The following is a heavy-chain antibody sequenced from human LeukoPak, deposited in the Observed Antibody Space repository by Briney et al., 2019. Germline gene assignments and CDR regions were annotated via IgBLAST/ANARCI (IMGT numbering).Heavy chain of an antibody. J-gene: IGHJ3*02. D-gene: IGHD3-9*01. V-gene: IGHV4-34*01. Sequence: SETLSLTCAVYGGSFSGYYWSWIRQPPGKELEWIGEINHSGSTNYNPSLKSPVTISVDTSKNQFSLKLSSVTAADTAVYYCARGGLRYFDWLLAHAFDIWGQGTMVTVSS. CDR3: ARGGLRYFDWLLAHAFDI. CDR2: INHSGST. CDR1: GGSFSGYY.